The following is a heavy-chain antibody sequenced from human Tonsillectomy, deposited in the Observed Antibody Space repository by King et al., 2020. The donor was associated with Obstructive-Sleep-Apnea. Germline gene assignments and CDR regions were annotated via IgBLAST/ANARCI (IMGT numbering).Heavy chain of an antibody. Sequence: DVQLVESGGGLVQPGGSLRLSCAASGFTLSTYDMHWVRQVTGKGLEWVSALGTAGYTYYPGSVKGRFPISRDNAKNSLYLQMNSLRAGDTAVYYCARGLGYCSSTSCYFDYWGQGTLVTVSS. CDR1: GFTLSTYD. CDR3: ARGLGYCSSTSCYFDY. CDR2: LGTAGYT. V-gene: IGHV3-13*01. J-gene: IGHJ4*02. D-gene: IGHD2-2*01.